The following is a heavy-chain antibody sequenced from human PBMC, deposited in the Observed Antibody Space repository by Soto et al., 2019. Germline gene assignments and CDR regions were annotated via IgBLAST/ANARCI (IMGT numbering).Heavy chain of an antibody. CDR1: GYTFTSYG. J-gene: IGHJ5*02. D-gene: IGHD2-2*01. Sequence: ASVKVSCKASGYTFTSYGISWVRQAPGQGLEGMGWISAYNGNTNFAQKLQGRVTMTTDTSTSTAYMAVRSLRADDTAVYFCVRDQVGYCSSTSRYRQFVWFDPWGQGTLVTVSS. V-gene: IGHV1-18*01. CDR2: ISAYNGNT. CDR3: VRDQVGYCSSTSRYRQFVWFDP.